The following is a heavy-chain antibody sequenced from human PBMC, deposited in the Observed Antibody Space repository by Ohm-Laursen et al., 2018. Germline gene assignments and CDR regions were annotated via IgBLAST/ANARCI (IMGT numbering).Heavy chain of an antibody. CDR1: GGSISSGGYY. Sequence: PSETLSLTCTVPGGSISSGGYYWSWTRQHPGKGLEWIGYIYYSGSTYYNPSLKSLVTISVDTSKNQFSLKLSSVTAADTAVYYCARVDYGGNPLWAFDIWGQGTMVTVSS. D-gene: IGHD4-23*01. CDR2: IYYSGST. CDR3: ARVDYGGNPLWAFDI. J-gene: IGHJ3*02. V-gene: IGHV4-31*01.